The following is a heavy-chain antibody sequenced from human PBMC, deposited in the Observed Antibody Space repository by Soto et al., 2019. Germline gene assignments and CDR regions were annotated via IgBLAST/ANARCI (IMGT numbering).Heavy chain of an antibody. V-gene: IGHV4-39*01. J-gene: IGHJ6*02. CDR2: IYYSGST. CDR1: GGSISSSSYY. Sequence: SETLSLTCTVSGGSISSSSYYWGWIRQPPXKGLEWIGSIYYSGSTYYNPSLKSRVTISVDTSKNQFSLKLSSVTAADTAVYYCARTITMVRGVIINDYYYGMDVWGQGTTVTVFS. CDR3: ARTITMVRGVIINDYYYGMDV. D-gene: IGHD3-10*01.